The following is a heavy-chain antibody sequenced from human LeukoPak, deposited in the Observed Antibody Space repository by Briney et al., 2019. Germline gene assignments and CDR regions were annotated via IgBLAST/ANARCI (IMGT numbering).Heavy chain of an antibody. Sequence: ASVKVSCKASGYTFTGYYMHWVRQAPGQGLEGMGWINPNSGGTNYAQKFQGRVTMTRDTSISTAYMELTRLRSDDTAVYFCARGSDYDDYFYMDFWGKGTTVTVSS. V-gene: IGHV1-2*02. CDR2: INPNSGGT. J-gene: IGHJ6*03. CDR1: GYTFTGYY. CDR3: ARGSDYDDYFYMDF.